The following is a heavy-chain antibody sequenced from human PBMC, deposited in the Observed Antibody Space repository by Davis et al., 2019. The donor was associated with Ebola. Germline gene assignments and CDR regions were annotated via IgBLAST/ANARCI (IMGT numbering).Heavy chain of an antibody. Sequence: GESLMTSCQGPGYSFPSYWFGRWLQMPGKGPERMGIIYACDSHTRYSPSFQGQVTISVDKSISTAYLQWSSLKASDTAMYYCARGRSYYDSSGYPHTDGFDIWGQGTMVTVSS. J-gene: IGHJ3*02. CDR2: IYACDSHT. CDR1: GYSFPSYW. V-gene: IGHV5-51*01. D-gene: IGHD3-22*01. CDR3: ARGRSYYDSSGYPHTDGFDI.